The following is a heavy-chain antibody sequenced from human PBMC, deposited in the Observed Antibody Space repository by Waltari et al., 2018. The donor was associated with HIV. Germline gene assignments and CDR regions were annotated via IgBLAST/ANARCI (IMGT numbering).Heavy chain of an antibody. Sequence: EVQLVESGGGLVQPGRSLRLSCTASGFTFGVYAMSWVRQAPGGGLNGVGFTRNKTYGGTTEYAASVKGRFTISRDYSKSIAYLQMDRLKSEDTAVYYCSRVGAAAAVTLDYWGQGTLVTVSS. CDR3: SRVGAAAAVTLDY. J-gene: IGHJ4*02. V-gene: IGHV3-49*04. D-gene: IGHD6-13*01. CDR2: TRNKTYGGTT. CDR1: GFTFGVYA.